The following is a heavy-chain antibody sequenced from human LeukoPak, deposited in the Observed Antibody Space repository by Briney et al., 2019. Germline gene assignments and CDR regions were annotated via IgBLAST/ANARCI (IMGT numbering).Heavy chain of an antibody. Sequence: ASVKVSCKASGGTFSSYAISWVRQAPGQGLEWMGGIIPILGTANYAQKFQGRVTITADESTSTAYMELSSLRSEDTAVYYCARDGAERSSGWYEGAVRSRVREYNYGMDVWGQGTTVTVSS. J-gene: IGHJ6*02. CDR3: ARDGAERSSGWYEGAVRSRVREYNYGMDV. V-gene: IGHV1-69*01. CDR1: GGTFSSYA. CDR2: IIPILGTA. D-gene: IGHD6-19*01.